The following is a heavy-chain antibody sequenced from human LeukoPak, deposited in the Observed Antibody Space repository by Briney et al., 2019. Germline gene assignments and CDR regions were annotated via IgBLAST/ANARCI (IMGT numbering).Heavy chain of an antibody. CDR2: ISGSGGST. CDR1: GFTFSSYG. D-gene: IGHD4-17*01. CDR3: KNGDYGAY. V-gene: IGHV3-23*01. J-gene: IGHJ4*02. Sequence: PGGTLRLSCAASGFTFSSYGMSWVRQAPGKGLEWVSAISGSGGSTYYADSVKGRFTISRDNSKNTLYLQMNSLKTEDTAVYSCKNGDYGAYWGQGTLVTVSS.